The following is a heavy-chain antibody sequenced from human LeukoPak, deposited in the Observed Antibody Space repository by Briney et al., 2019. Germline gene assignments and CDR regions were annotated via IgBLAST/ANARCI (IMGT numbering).Heavy chain of an antibody. CDR2: ISESSTYI. J-gene: IGHJ6*04. D-gene: IGHD6-6*01. CDR3: ARDDAATARASGMDV. Sequence: PGGSLGLSCVASGFTFSSDSMNWVRQAPGKGLEWVSYISESSTYIYYAKSVKGRFTISRDNAKNSLYLQMNSLRGEDTAVYYCARDDAATARASGMDVWGKGTTVTVSS. CDR1: GFTFSSDS. V-gene: IGHV3-21*01.